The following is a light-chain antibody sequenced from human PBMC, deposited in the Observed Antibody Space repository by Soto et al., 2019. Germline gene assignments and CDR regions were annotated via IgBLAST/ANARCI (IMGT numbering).Light chain of an antibody. Sequence: EIVLTQSPATLSLSPGERATLSCGASQSVSSSYLAWYQQKPGLAPRLLIYDASSRATGIPDRFSGSWSGTDFTLTISRLEPEDVAVYYCQQYGSSPITLGQGTRLEIK. J-gene: IGKJ5*01. CDR1: QSVSSSY. CDR3: QQYGSSPIT. CDR2: DAS. V-gene: IGKV3D-20*01.